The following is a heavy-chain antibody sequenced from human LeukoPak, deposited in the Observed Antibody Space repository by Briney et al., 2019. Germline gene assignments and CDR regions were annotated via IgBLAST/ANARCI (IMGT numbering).Heavy chain of an antibody. Sequence: GGSLRLSCAASGFTFSRYWMSWVRQAPGKGLEWVAIIKQDGSEKYYVDSVKGRFTISRDNAKNSLYLQMNSLRAEDTAVYYCAKEDDFWSGYLQCFDYWGQGTLVTVSS. D-gene: IGHD3-3*01. CDR3: AKEDDFWSGYLQCFDY. V-gene: IGHV3-7*03. CDR1: GFTFSRYW. CDR2: IKQDGSEK. J-gene: IGHJ4*02.